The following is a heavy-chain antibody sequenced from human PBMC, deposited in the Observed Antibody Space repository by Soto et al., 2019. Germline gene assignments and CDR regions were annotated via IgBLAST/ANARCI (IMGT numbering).Heavy chain of an antibody. CDR1: GFTFSSYA. CDR2: ISYYVSNK. V-gene: IGHV3-30-3*01. Sequence: GGSLRLSCAASGFTFSSYAMPSVRQAPGKGLEWVAVISYYVSNKYYADSVKVRFNISRDNSKNTLYLQMNSLRAEDTAVYYCARDRGGCSSTSCYLWLHYYTYYYVRDVRGQRANVTVSS. CDR3: ARDRGGCSSTSCYLWLHYYTYYYVRDV. J-gene: IGHJ6*01. D-gene: IGHD2-2*01.